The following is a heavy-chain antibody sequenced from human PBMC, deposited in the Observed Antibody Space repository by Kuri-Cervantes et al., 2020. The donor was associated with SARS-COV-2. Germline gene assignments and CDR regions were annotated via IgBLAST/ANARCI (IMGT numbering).Heavy chain of an antibody. Sequence: GGSLRLSCAASGFTFSDYYMSWIRQAPGKGLEWVSSISSSSSYIYYADSMRGRFTISRDNAKSSLYLQMNSLRAEDTAVYYCARCVATIRGWFDPWGQGTLVTVSS. CDR1: GFTFSDYY. D-gene: IGHD5-12*01. V-gene: IGHV3-11*06. CDR2: ISSSSSYI. J-gene: IGHJ5*02. CDR3: ARCVATIRGWFDP.